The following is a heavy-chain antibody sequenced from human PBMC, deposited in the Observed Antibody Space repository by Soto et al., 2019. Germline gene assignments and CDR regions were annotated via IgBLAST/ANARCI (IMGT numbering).Heavy chain of an antibody. Sequence: ASVKASCKASGYTFTSYAMHCVRQAPGQRLEWMGWINAGNGNTKYSQKFQGRVTITRDTSASTAYMELSRLRAEDTAVYSCARAIGYSSGWYFDDWGQGTLVTVSS. CDR2: INAGNGNT. J-gene: IGHJ4*02. V-gene: IGHV1-3*01. D-gene: IGHD6-19*01. CDR1: GYTFTSYA. CDR3: ARAIGYSSGWYFDD.